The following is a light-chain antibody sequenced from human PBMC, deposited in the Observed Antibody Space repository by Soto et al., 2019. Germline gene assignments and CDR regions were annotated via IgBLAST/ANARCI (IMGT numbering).Light chain of an antibody. V-gene: IGKV3-20*01. CDR1: QTIISNF. Sequence: EIVLTQSPGTLSLSPGEGVTLSCRASQTIISNFLAWYQQKPGQAPRLLIHGASSRATGIPDRFGGSGSGTDFTLTISRLEPEDFAVYYCQQYVSTPWTFGQGTKVEVK. CDR3: QQYVSTPWT. CDR2: GAS. J-gene: IGKJ1*01.